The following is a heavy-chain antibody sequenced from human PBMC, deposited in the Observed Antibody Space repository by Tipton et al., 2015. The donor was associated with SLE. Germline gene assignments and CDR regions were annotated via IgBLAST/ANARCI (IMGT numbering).Heavy chain of an antibody. CDR1: GFTFSSYA. D-gene: IGHD3-10*01. CDR3: AKGLPFTWYFDL. J-gene: IGHJ2*01. CDR2: ISGSGGST. V-gene: IGHV3-23*01. Sequence: SLRLSCAASGFTFSSYAMSWVRQAPGKGLEWVSAISGSGGSTYYADSVKGRFTISRDNSKNTLSLQMNSLRAEDTAVYYCAKGLPFTWYFDLWGRGTLVTVSS.